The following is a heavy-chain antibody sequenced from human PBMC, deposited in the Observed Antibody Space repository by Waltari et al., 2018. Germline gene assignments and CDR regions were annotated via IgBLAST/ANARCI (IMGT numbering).Heavy chain of an antibody. CDR1: GFTFTNHA. CDR3: AKWDF. V-gene: IGHV3-23*01. CDR2: MTPDGGT. J-gene: IGHJ4*02. Sequence: DVQLLESGGGFVQPGGSMPLSCVGSGFTFTNHAIYWVRRAPGKGLEWVSRMTPDGGTYYADSVRGRFTISRDNSKNMMFLQMSSLRVDDTGIYFCAKWDFWGQGTVVTVSS.